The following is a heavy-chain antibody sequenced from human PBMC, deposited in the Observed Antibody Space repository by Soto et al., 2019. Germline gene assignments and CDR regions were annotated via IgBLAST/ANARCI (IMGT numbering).Heavy chain of an antibody. CDR1: GFTFSSYA. CDR3: AKNPPPYGDYSDY. J-gene: IGHJ4*02. V-gene: IGHV3-23*01. D-gene: IGHD4-17*01. CDR2: ISGSGGST. Sequence: GGPLRLSCAASGFTFSSYAMSWVRQAPGKGLEWVSAISGSGGSTYYADSVKGRFTISRDNSKNTLFLQMNSLRAEDTAVYYCAKNPPPYGDYSDYWGQGTLVTVSS.